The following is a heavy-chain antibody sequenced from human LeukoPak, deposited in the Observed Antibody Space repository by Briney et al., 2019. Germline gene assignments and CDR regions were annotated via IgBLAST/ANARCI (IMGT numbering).Heavy chain of an antibody. J-gene: IGHJ4*02. CDR2: IYSDNT. D-gene: IGHD5/OR15-5a*01. CDR1: GFTVSSNS. CDR3: AREAGSTPNFDY. V-gene: IGHV3-53*01. Sequence: GGSLRLSCTVSGFTVSSNSMSWVRQAPGKGLEWVAFIYSDNTHYSDSVKGRFTISRDNAKKSLFLQLNSLRADDTAVYYCAREAGSTPNFDYWGQGALVIVSS.